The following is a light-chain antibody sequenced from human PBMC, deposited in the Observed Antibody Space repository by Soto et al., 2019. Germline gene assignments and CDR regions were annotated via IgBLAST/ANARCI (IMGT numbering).Light chain of an antibody. Sequence: QPVLTQSPSASASLGPSVKLTCTLSSGHSSYAIAWHQQQPEKGPRYLMKLNSDCSHSKGDGIPDRFSGSSSXAERYLTISSLQSEDEADYYCQTWGTGIHGVFGGGTKVTVL. CDR3: QTWGTGIHGV. V-gene: IGLV4-69*01. CDR1: SGHSSYA. CDR2: LNSDCSH. J-gene: IGLJ3*02.